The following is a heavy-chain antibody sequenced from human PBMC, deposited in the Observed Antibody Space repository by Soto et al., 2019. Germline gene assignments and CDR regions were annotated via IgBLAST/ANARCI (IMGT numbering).Heavy chain of an antibody. Sequence: ASVKGSCKASGYTFTSYYIHLGRQAPGQGLEWMGIINPSGGSTSYAQKFQGRVTMTRDTSTSIVYMELSSLRSEDTAVYYCARSSGYVSHDYWGQGTLVTVSS. CDR3: ARSSGYVSHDY. J-gene: IGHJ4*02. D-gene: IGHD5-12*01. CDR1: GYTFTSYY. CDR2: INPSGGST. V-gene: IGHV1-46*03.